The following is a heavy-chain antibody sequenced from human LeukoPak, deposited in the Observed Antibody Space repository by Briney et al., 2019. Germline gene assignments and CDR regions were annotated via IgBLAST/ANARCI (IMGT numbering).Heavy chain of an antibody. J-gene: IGHJ6*03. CDR3: ARDRRLGRTHYYMDV. CDR2: INWNGGSK. Sequence: GGSLRLSCAASGFTFDDYGMSWVRHAPGNGLEGVSGINWNGGSKGYADSVKGRFTISRDNAKNTLYLQMNSLRPEDTAMYYCARDRRLGRTHYYMDVWGEGTTVTVSS. CDR1: GFTFDDYG. D-gene: IGHD3-9*01. V-gene: IGHV3-20*04.